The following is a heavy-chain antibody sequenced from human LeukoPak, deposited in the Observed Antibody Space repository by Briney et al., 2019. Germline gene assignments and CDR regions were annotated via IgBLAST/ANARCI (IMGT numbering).Heavy chain of an antibody. CDR1: GGSFSGYY. CDR3: ARARKSSRTTVFGY. Sequence: SETLSLTCAVYGGSFSGYYWSWIRQPPGKGLEWIGEINHSGSTNYNPSLKSRVTISVDTSKNQFSLKLSSVTAADTAVYYCARARKSSRTTVFGYWGQGTLVTVSS. D-gene: IGHD1-7*01. J-gene: IGHJ4*02. V-gene: IGHV4-34*01. CDR2: INHSGST.